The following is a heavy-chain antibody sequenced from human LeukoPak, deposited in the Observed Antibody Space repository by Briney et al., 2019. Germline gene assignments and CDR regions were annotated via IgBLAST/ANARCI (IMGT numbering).Heavy chain of an antibody. CDR2: ISPNSGGT. CDR1: GYTFTGYY. Sequence: ASVKVSCKSSGYTFTGYYMHWVRQAPGQGFEWMGWISPNSGGTNYAQKFQGRVTMTRDTSISTAYMELSRLRSDDTAVYYCARDDYGDHWFDPWGQGTLVTVSS. D-gene: IGHD4-17*01. V-gene: IGHV1-2*02. J-gene: IGHJ5*02. CDR3: ARDDYGDHWFDP.